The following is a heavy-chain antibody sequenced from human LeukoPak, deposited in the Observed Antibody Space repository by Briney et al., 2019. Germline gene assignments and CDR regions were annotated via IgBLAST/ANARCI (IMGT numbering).Heavy chain of an antibody. CDR1: GYSFTSYW. V-gene: IGHV5-10-1*01. J-gene: IGHJ6*02. Sequence: GESLKTSCKGSGYSFTSYWISWVRQMPGKGLGWMGRIDPSDSYTNYSPSFQGHVTISADKSISTAYLQWSSLKASDTAMYYCARRFSYYYYYGMDVWGQGTTVTVSS. CDR3: ARRFSYYYYYGMDV. CDR2: IDPSDSYT. D-gene: IGHD3-10*01.